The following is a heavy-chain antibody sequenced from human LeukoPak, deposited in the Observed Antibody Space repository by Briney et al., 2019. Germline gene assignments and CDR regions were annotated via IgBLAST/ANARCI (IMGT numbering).Heavy chain of an antibody. V-gene: IGHV3-30*04. CDR2: ISYYGCNK. J-gene: IGHJ5*02. Sequence: PGRSLRLSCAASGFTFSIYAMHWVRQAPGKGLEWVAVISYYGCNKYYADSVKGRFTISRDNSKNTLYLQMNSLRAEDTAVYYCARDPRPRYCSGGSCYFNWFDPWGQGTLVTVSS. CDR1: GFTFSIYA. D-gene: IGHD2-15*01. CDR3: ARDPRPRYCSGGSCYFNWFDP.